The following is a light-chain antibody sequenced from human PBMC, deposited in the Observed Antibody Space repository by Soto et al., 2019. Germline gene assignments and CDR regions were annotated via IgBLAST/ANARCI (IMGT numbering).Light chain of an antibody. CDR3: QQYNNFWT. J-gene: IGKJ1*01. V-gene: IGKV3-20*01. CDR2: GAS. CDR1: QSVSNNY. Sequence: EIVLTQSPGTLSLSPGERATLSCRASQSVSNNYLAWYQQKPGQAPRLLIYGASNRATGIPDRFSGSGSGTDFTLTISSLQPDDFGTYYCQQYNNFWTFGQGTKVDIK.